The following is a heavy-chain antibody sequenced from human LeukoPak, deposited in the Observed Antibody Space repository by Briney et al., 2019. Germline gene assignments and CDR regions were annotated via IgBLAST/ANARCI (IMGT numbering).Heavy chain of an antibody. CDR3: ARDQSSENFDY. Sequence: SETLSLTCTVSGYSISSGYYWGWIRQPPGKGLEWIGSIYHSGSTYYNPSLRSRVTISVDTSKNQFSLKLSSVTAADTAVYYCARDQSSENFDYWGQGTLVTVSS. CDR1: GYSISSGYY. J-gene: IGHJ4*02. D-gene: IGHD3-22*01. V-gene: IGHV4-38-2*02. CDR2: IYHSGST.